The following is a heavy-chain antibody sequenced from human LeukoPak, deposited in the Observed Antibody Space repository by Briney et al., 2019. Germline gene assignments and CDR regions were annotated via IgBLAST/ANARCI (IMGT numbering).Heavy chain of an antibody. Sequence: PSETLSLTCTVSGGSISSGGYYWSWIRQHPGKGLEWIGYIYYSGSTYYNPSLKSRVTISVGTSKNQFSLKLSSVTAADTAVYYCARARAENANYFYYYGMDVWGQGTTVTVSS. CDR1: GGSISSGGYY. J-gene: IGHJ6*02. D-gene: IGHD1-14*01. V-gene: IGHV4-31*03. CDR3: ARARAENANYFYYYGMDV. CDR2: IYYSGST.